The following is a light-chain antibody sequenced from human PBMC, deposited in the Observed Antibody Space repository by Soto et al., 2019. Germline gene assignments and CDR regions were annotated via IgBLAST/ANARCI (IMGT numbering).Light chain of an antibody. Sequence: EIVLTQSPGTLSLSPGERATLSCRASQSVSSSYLAWYQQKPGQAPRLLIYDAYSRATGFPDRFSGSGSGTDFTLTISRLEPEDFAVYYCQQYGSSPRTFGQGTKVEIK. CDR3: QQYGSSPRT. V-gene: IGKV3-20*01. J-gene: IGKJ1*01. CDR1: QSVSSSY. CDR2: DAY.